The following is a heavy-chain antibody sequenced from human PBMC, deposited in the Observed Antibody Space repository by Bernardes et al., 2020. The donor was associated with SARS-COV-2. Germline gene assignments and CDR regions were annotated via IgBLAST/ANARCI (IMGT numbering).Heavy chain of an antibody. CDR1: GPSISSYY. D-gene: IGHD6-19*01. CDR3: AREQWLAHYFDY. J-gene: IGHJ4*02. Sequence: SETLSPTCTVAGPSISSYYWSWNRQPPGEGLGWVGSIYYSRTTNYNPSLRTRVPISVDTSKGQFSLNLSSVTTADTAVYYCAREQWLAHYFDYWGQGILVTVSS. V-gene: IGHV4-59*01. CDR2: IYYSRTT.